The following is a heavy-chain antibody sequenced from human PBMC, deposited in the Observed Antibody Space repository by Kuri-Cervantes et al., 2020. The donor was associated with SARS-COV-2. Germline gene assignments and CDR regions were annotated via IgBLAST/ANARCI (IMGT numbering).Heavy chain of an antibody. D-gene: IGHD4-17*01. CDR1: GFTVSSNY. Sequence: ESLKISCAASGFTVSSNYMSWVRQAPGKGLEWIGEINHSGSTNYNPSLKSRVTISVDTSKNQFSLKLSSVTAADTAVYYCANYGDSLYFDYWGQGTLVTVSS. J-gene: IGHJ4*02. CDR3: ANYGDSLYFDY. V-gene: IGHV4-34*08. CDR2: INHSGST.